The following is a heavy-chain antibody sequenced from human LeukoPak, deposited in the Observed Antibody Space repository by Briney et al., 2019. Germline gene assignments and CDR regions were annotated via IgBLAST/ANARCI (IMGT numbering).Heavy chain of an antibody. D-gene: IGHD2-8*01. CDR1: GFTFSSYD. V-gene: IGHV3-13*01. J-gene: IGHJ6*03. CDR2: IGTAGDT. CDR3: ARAINGGYYYYYMDV. Sequence: PGGSLRLSCAASGFTFSSYDMHWVRQATGKGLEWVSAIGTAGDTYYPGSVKGRFTISRENARNSLYLQMNSLRAGDTAVYYCARAINGGYYYYYMDVWGKGTTVTISS.